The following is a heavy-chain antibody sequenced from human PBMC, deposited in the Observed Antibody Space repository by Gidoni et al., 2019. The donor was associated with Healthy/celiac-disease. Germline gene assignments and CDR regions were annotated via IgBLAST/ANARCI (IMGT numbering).Heavy chain of an antibody. CDR2: ISGSGGST. J-gene: IGHJ4*02. V-gene: IGHV3-23*01. CDR3: AKQDNTGIAARATFDY. Sequence: VQLLESGGGLVQPGGSLILSCAASGFTFRSYAMSWVRQAPGKGLEWVSAISGSGGSTYYADSVKGRFTISRDNSKNTLYLQMNSLRAEDTAVYYCAKQDNTGIAARATFDYWGQGTLVTVSS. CDR1: GFTFRSYA. D-gene: IGHD6-6*01.